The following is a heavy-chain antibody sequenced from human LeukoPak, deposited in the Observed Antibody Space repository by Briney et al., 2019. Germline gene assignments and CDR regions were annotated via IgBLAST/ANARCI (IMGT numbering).Heavy chain of an antibody. CDR1: GGSISSSSYY. Sequence: SETLSLTCTVSGGSISSSSYYWGWIRQPPGKGLEWIGSIYYSGSTYYNPSLKSRVTISVDTSKNQFSLKLSSVTAADTAVYYCAGPGSFGLLSGRAFDIWGQGTMVTVSS. D-gene: IGHD2-15*01. CDR2: IYYSGST. CDR3: AGPGSFGLLSGRAFDI. J-gene: IGHJ3*02. V-gene: IGHV4-39*01.